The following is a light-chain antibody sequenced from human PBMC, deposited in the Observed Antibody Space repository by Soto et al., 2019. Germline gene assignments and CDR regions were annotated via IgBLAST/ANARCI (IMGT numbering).Light chain of an antibody. CDR1: QSVSSSY. CDR3: QQYGSSPLLT. CDR2: GAS. V-gene: IGKV3-20*01. Sequence: EIVLTQSPGTLSLSPGERATLSCRASQSVSSSYLAWYQQKPGQAPRLLIYGASSRATGIPDRFSGSGSGTDFTLPIRRLEPEDLAVYYSQQYGSSPLLTFGGGTKVEIK. J-gene: IGKJ4*01.